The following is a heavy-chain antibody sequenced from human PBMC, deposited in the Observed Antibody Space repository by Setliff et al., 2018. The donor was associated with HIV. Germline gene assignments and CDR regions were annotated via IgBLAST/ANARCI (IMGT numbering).Heavy chain of an antibody. CDR3: ARSLVPSGYYYGRHAFDI. J-gene: IGHJ3*02. V-gene: IGHV4-61*10. D-gene: IGHD3-22*01. Sequence: PSETLSLTCTVSGGSISSGSYYWSWIRQPAGKGLEWIGNIYYSGNTNYNPSFKSRVTISVDTSKNQFSLRVNSVTAADTAVYYCARSLVPSGYYYGRHAFDIWGQGTKVTVSS. CDR1: GGSISSGSYY. CDR2: IYYSGNT.